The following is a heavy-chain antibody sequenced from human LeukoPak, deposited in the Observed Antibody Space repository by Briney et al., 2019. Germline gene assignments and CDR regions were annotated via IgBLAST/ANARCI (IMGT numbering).Heavy chain of an antibody. V-gene: IGHV3-30-3*01. CDR3: ARAAGDYSCNYYYYYGMDV. D-gene: IGHD4-11*01. Sequence: GGSLRLSCAASGFTFSSYAMHWVRQAPGKGLEWVAVISYDGSNKYYADSVKGRFTISRDNSKNTLYLQMNSLRAEDTAVYYCARAAGDYSCNYYYYYGMDVWGQGTTVTVSS. CDR2: ISYDGSNK. CDR1: GFTFSSYA. J-gene: IGHJ6*02.